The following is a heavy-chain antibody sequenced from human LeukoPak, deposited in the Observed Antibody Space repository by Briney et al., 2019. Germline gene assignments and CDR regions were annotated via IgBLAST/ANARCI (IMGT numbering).Heavy chain of an antibody. CDR2: ISSDGSSK. CDR1: GFTFSDYY. CDR3: SRSRPKFKDFDY. J-gene: IGHJ4*02. Sequence: PGGSLRLSCAASGFTFSDYYMSWIRQAPGKGLDWVALISSDGSSKYYADSVKGRFTISRDNSKNTLYLQMNSLRAEDTAVYYCSRSRPKFKDFDYWGQGTLVTVSS. V-gene: IGHV3-30*03.